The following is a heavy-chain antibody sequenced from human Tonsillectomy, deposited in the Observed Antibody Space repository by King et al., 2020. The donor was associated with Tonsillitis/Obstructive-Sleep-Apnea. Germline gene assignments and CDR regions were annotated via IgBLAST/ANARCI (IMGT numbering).Heavy chain of an antibody. CDR2: VIPIFGIG. D-gene: IGHD3-10*01. V-gene: IGHV1-69*09. CDR1: GGTFSNYT. CDR3: ARGGTGRGSWCYNWFDS. J-gene: IGHJ5*01. Sequence: VQLVQSGAEVKKTGSSVKVSCKASGGTFSNYTISWVRQAPGQGLEWMGRVIPIFGIGNYAQKFQGRVTISADKSTYTAYMELSSLRSEDTAIYYCARGGTGRGSWCYNWFDSWGQGPLVTVSS.